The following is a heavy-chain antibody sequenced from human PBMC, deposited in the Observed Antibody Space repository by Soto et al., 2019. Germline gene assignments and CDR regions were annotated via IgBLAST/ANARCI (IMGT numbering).Heavy chain of an antibody. Sequence: LXLTCTVTVDATRSRIYYWCWIRQPPGKGLEWIGSIYYSGSTYNNPSLSIRVSMSIDTSKDQFSLKLKSVTAADTALYFCARQRTSVVTQAYFDVWGPGSLVTVSS. CDR2: IYYSGST. D-gene: IGHD2-21*02. CDR3: ARQRTSVVTQAYFDV. V-gene: IGHV4-39*01. CDR1: VDATRSRIYY. J-gene: IGHJ4*02.